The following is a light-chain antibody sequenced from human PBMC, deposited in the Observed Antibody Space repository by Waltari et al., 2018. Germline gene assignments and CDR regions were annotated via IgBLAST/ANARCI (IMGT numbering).Light chain of an antibody. CDR3: QQYNRWPPGT. CDR1: QTIGFS. V-gene: IGKV3D-15*01. CDR2: HAS. J-gene: IGKJ1*01. Sequence: ETVMTQSPGTLSVSPGERATLSCRTSQTIGFSLAWYQQKPGQPPRLLIYHASTRATGISDRFSGSGSESDVTLTISNLQSEDVGLYYCQQYNRWPPGTFGQGTKVEI.